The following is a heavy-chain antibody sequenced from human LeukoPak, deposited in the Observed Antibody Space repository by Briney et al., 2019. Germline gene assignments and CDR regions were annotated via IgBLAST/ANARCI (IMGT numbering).Heavy chain of an antibody. CDR2: MNPTSGNT. J-gene: IGHJ2*01. V-gene: IGHV1-8*01. CDR3: TRKRGYTYGYWYLDL. CDR1: GYTFTSYD. D-gene: IGHD5-18*01. Sequence: ASVKVSCKAAGYTFTSYDINWVRQAPGQGLEWMGWMNPTSGNTGYAQKFQGRVTMTRDASIATAYMELSNLTSEDTALYYCTRKRGYTYGYWYLDLWGRGTPVTVSS.